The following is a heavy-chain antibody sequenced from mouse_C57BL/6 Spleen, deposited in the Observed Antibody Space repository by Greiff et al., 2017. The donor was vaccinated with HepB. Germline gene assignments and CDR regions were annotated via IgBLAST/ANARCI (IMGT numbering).Heavy chain of an antibody. Sequence: VQLQQPGAELVKPGASVKMSCKASGYTFTSYWVTWVKPRPGQGLGWIGDIYPGSGSTNYNEKFKSKATLTVDTSSSTAYMQLSSLTSEDSAVYYCARHDFAYWGQGTLVTVSA. CDR3: ARHDFAY. V-gene: IGHV1-55*01. CDR1: GYTFTSYW. CDR2: IYPGSGST. J-gene: IGHJ3*01.